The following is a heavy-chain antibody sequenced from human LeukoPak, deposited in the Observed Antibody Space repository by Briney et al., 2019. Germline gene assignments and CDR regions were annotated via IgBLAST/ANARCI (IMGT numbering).Heavy chain of an antibody. V-gene: IGHV3-7*03. J-gene: IGHJ3*02. D-gene: IGHD3-9*01. Sequence: PGGSLRLSCAASGFTFSSYWMSWGRQAPGKGLEWVANIKQDGSEKYYVDSVKGRFTISRDNAKNSLYLQMNSLRAEDTAVYYCARFTPRYLGAFDIWGQGTMVTVSS. CDR2: IKQDGSEK. CDR3: ARFTPRYLGAFDI. CDR1: GFTFSSYW.